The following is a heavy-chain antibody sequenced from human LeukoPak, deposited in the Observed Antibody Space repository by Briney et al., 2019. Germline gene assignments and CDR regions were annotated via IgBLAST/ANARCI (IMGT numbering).Heavy chain of an antibody. CDR2: VSGSGAST. CDR3: AKRKGGSYSYYFDY. J-gene: IGHJ4*02. V-gene: IGHV3-23*01. D-gene: IGHD1-26*01. CDR1: GFTFYTYG. Sequence: GGSLRLSCAASGFTFYTYGMSWVRQAPGKGLEWVSGVSGSGASTYYADSVKGRFTISRDNSKNTLYLQMNSLRAEDTAVYYCAKRKGGSYSYYFDYWGQGTLVTVSS.